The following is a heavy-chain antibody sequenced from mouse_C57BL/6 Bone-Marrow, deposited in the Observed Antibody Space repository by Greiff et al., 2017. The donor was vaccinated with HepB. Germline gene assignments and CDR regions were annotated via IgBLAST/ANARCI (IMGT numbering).Heavy chain of an antibody. CDR3: ARALSTMITYYFDY. CDR2: INYDGSST. J-gene: IGHJ2*01. Sequence: EVKLVESEGGLVQPGSSMKLSCTASGFTFSDYYMAWVRQVPEKGLEWVANINYDGSSTYYLDSLKSRFIISRDNAKNILYLQMSSLKSEDTATYYCARALSTMITYYFDYWGQGTTLTVSS. CDR1: GFTFSDYY. D-gene: IGHD2-4*01. V-gene: IGHV5-16*01.